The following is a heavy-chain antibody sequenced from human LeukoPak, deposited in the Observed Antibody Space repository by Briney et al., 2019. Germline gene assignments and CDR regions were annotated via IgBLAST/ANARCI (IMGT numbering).Heavy chain of an antibody. D-gene: IGHD6-13*01. Sequence: GASVKVSCKASGGTFSSYAISWVRQAPGQGLEWMGRIIPILGIANYAQKFQGRVTITADKSTSTAYMELSSLRSEDTAVYYCARADPWAAGNYYYYYYMDVWGKGTTVTVSS. CDR1: GGTFSSYA. J-gene: IGHJ6*03. CDR3: ARADPWAAGNYYYYYYMDV. V-gene: IGHV1-69*04. CDR2: IIPILGIA.